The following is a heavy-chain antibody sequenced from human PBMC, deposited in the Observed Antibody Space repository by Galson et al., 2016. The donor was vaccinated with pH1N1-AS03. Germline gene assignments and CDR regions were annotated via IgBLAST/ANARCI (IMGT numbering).Heavy chain of an antibody. J-gene: IGHJ4*02. CDR3: ARGFLEAVIDY. CDR1: GHNFTNYA. D-gene: IGHD3-3*01. Sequence: SVKVSCKASGHNFTNYAIHWVRQAPGQRLEWMGWINVGSGNTKYSQKFQGRVTMTRDTSASTAYMELSSLTSDDTSVYYCARGFLEAVIDYWGQESLVTVSS. CDR2: INVGSGNT. V-gene: IGHV1-3*01.